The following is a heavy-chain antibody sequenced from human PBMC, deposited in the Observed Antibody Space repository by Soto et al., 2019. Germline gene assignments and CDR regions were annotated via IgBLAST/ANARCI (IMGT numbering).Heavy chain of an antibody. Sequence: GGSLRLSCAASGFTFSSYAMHWVRQAPGKGLEWVAVISYDGSNKYYADSVKGRFTISRDNSKNTLYLQMNSLRAEDTAVYYCARSLRREYRLLHYYYYYGMDVWGQGTTVTVSS. V-gene: IGHV3-30-3*01. J-gene: IGHJ6*02. D-gene: IGHD2-2*01. CDR2: ISYDGSNK. CDR3: ARSLRREYRLLHYYYYYGMDV. CDR1: GFTFSSYA.